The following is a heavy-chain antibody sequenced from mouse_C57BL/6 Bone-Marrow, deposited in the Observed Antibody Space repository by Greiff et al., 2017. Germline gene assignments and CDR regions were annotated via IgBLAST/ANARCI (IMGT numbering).Heavy chain of an antibody. CDR1: GYAFSSSW. CDR3: ARLLLGYYFDY. V-gene: IGHV1-82*01. D-gene: IGHD1-1*01. CDR2: IYPGDGDT. J-gene: IGHJ2*01. Sequence: VQLQQSGPELVKPGASVKISCKASGYAFSSSWMNWVKQRPGKGLEWIGRIYPGDGDTNYNGKFKGKATLTADKSSSTAYMQLSSLTSEDSAVYFCARLLLGYYFDYWGQGTTLTVSS.